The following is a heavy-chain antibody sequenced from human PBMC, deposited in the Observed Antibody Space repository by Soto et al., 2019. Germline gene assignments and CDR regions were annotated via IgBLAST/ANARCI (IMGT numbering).Heavy chain of an antibody. CDR2: ISSSSSYI. Sequence: GGSLRLSCAASGFTFSSYSMNWVRQAPGKGLEWVSSISSSSSYIYYADSVKGRFTISRDNAKNSLYLQMNSLRAEDTAVYYCARDRRRSSSSHGMGVWGQGTTVTVSS. V-gene: IGHV3-21*01. J-gene: IGHJ6*02. CDR1: GFTFSSYS. CDR3: ARDRRRSSSSHGMGV. D-gene: IGHD6-6*01.